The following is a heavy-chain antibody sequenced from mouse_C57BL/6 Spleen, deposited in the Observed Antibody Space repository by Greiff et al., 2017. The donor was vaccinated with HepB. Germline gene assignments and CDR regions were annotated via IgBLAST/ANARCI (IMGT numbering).Heavy chain of an antibody. D-gene: IGHD1-1*01. CDR2: ISSGSSTI. J-gene: IGHJ1*03. V-gene: IGHV5-17*01. CDR1: GFTFSDYG. CDR3: ARENYGSRGYFDV. Sequence: EVKLMESGGGLVKPGGSLKLSCAASGFTFSDYGMHWVRQAPEKGLEWVAYISSGSSTIYYADTVKGRFTISRDNAKNTLFLQMTSLRSEDTAMYYCARENYGSRGYFDVWGTGTTVTVSS.